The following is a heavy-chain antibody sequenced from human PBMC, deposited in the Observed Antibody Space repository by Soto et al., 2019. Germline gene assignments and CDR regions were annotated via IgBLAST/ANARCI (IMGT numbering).Heavy chain of an antibody. CDR1: GFTVSSNY. Sequence: EVQLVESGGGLVQPGGSLRLSCAASGFTVSSNYMSWVRQAPGKGLEWVSVIYSGGSTYYADSVKGRFTISRDNSEDTAVYYCARDGGAARPLFYYYGMDVWGQGTTVTVSS. J-gene: IGHJ6*02. CDR2: IYSGGST. V-gene: IGHV3-66*01. D-gene: IGHD6-6*01. CDR3: YGMDV.